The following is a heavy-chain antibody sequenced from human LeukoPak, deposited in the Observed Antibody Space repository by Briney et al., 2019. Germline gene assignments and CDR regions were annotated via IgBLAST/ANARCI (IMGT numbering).Heavy chain of an antibody. CDR1: GYTFTGYY. V-gene: IGHV1-2*02. D-gene: IGHD6-25*01. Sequence: ASVKVSCKASGYTFTGYYMHWVRQAPGQGLEWMGWINPNSGGTNYAQKFQGRVTMTRDTSISTAYMELSRLRSDDTAVYYCAVHWQGSSGWPFDYWGQGTLVTVSS. J-gene: IGHJ4*02. CDR3: AVHWQGSSGWPFDY. CDR2: INPNSGGT.